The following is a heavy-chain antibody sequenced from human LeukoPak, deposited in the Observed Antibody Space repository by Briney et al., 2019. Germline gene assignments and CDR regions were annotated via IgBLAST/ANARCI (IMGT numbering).Heavy chain of an antibody. CDR3: ASYPFGVLRFLDWFSSP. Sequence: GGSLRLSCAASGFTFSNYVMTWVRQAPGKGLDWVSSITDSGMSSYYADSVKGRFTISRDDPRNTLYLQMHSLRSEDTAIYYCASYPFGVLRFLDWFSSPGGQGALVTVSS. J-gene: IGHJ4*02. CDR2: ITDSGMSS. D-gene: IGHD3-3*01. V-gene: IGHV3-23*01. CDR1: GFTFSNYV.